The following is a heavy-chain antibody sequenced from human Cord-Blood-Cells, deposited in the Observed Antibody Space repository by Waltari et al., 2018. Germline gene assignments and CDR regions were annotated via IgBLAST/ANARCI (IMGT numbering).Heavy chain of an antibody. V-gene: IGHV1-2*02. CDR1: GYTFTGYY. CDR2: ITPNSGGT. J-gene: IGHJ5*02. CDR3: ARDMMEVGYCSGGSCYNWFDP. Sequence: QVQLVQSGAEVKKPGASVKVSCKASGYTFTGYYMHWVRQAPGQGLEWMVWITPNSGGTNYAQKFQGRVTMTRDTSISTAYMELSRLRSDDTAVYYCARDMMEVGYCSGGSCYNWFDPWGQGTLVTVSS. D-gene: IGHD2-15*01.